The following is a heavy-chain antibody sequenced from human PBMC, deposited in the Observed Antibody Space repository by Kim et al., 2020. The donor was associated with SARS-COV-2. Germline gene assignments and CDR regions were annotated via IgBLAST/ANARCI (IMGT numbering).Heavy chain of an antibody. D-gene: IGHD3-10*01. CDR3: ARFATYYYGSGSYDY. V-gene: IGHV3-74*01. Sequence: DSVKGRFTISRDNAKNTLYLQMNSLRAEDTAVYYCARFATYYYGSGSYDYWGQGTLVTVSS. J-gene: IGHJ4*02.